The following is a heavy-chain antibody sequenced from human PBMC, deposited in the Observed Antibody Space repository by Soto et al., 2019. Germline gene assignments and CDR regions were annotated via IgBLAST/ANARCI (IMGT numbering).Heavy chain of an antibody. J-gene: IGHJ4*02. D-gene: IGHD6-6*01. CDR2: IYHSGST. CDR1: GGSISSGGYS. Sequence: QLLASGSGLVKPSQTLSLTCAVSGGSISSGGYSWSWIRQPPGKGLEWIGYIYHSGSTYYNPSLKSRVTISVDRSKNQFSLKLSSVPAADTAVYYCAREVFGQLVFFDYWGQGTLVTVSS. CDR3: AREVFGQLVFFDY. V-gene: IGHV4-30-2*01.